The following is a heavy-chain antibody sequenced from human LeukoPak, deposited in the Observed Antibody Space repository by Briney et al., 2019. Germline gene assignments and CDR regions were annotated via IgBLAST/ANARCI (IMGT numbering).Heavy chain of an antibody. CDR1: GGSISSYY. CDR2: IYYSGST. D-gene: IGHD4-17*01. CDR3: ARVGSYGDYGY. V-gene: IGHV4-59*01. Sequence: SETLSLTCTVSGGSISSYYWSWIQQPPGKGLEWIGYIYYSGSTNYNPSLKSRVTISVDTSKNQFSLKLSSVTAADTAVYYCARVGSYGDYGYWGQGTLVTVSS. J-gene: IGHJ4*02.